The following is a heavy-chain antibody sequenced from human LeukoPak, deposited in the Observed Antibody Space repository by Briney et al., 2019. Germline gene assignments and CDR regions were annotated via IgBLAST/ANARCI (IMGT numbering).Heavy chain of an antibody. CDR3: TTDDSSGWYALVY. CDR2: IKSKTDGGTT. V-gene: IGHV3-15*01. D-gene: IGHD6-19*01. J-gene: IGHJ4*02. CDR1: GFTFSNAW. Sequence: GGSLRLSCAASGFTFSNAWMSWVRQAPGKGLEWVGRIKSKTDGGTTDYAAPVKGRFTISRDDSKNTLYLQMNSLKTEDTAVYYCTTDDSSGWYALVYWGQGTLVTVSS.